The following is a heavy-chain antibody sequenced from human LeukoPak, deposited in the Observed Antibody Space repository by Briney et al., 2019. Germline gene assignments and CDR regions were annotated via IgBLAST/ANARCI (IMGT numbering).Heavy chain of an antibody. CDR1: GFIVSTNY. CDR2: IFRGDGT. CDR3: VKEVPVSTIYD. D-gene: IGHD1-1*01. V-gene: IGHV3-66*01. J-gene: IGHJ4*02. Sequence: GGSLRLSCVASGFIVSTNYMSWVRQAPGKGLEWVAVIFRGDGTYHADSVKGRSTISRDASKNTVYLHMNSLTAEDTAIYYCVKEVPVSTIYDWGQGVLVTVS.